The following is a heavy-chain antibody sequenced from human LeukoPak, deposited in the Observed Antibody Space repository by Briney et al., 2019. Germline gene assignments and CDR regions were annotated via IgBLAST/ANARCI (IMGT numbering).Heavy chain of an antibody. Sequence: SVKVSCKXSGGTFSSYAISWARQAPGQGLEWMGRIIPIFGTANYAQKFQGRVTITTDESTSTAYMELSSLRSEDTAVYYCAINDYGDYVYNWFDPWGQGTLVTVSS. CDR3: AINDYGDYVYNWFDP. V-gene: IGHV1-69*05. CDR1: GGTFSSYA. J-gene: IGHJ5*02. D-gene: IGHD4-17*01. CDR2: IIPIFGTA.